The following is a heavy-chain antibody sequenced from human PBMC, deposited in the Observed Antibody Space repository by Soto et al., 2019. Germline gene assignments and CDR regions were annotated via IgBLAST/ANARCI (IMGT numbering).Heavy chain of an antibody. J-gene: IGHJ4*02. V-gene: IGHV4-31*02. CDR1: GGSISSGGYY. Sequence: PSETLSLTCTVSGGSISSGGYYWSWIRQHPGKGLEWIGYIYYSGSTYYNPSLKSRVTISVDTSKNQFSLKLTSVTAADTAVYYCARVVPGYFDWLLYPTFDYWGQGTLVTVSS. CDR2: IYYSGST. D-gene: IGHD3-9*01. CDR3: ARVVPGYFDWLLYPTFDY.